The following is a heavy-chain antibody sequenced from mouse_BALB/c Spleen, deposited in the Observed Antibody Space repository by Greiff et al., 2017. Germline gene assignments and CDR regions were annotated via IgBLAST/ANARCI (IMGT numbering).Heavy chain of an antibody. Sequence: EVQLQQSGAELVKPGASVQLSCTASGFNIKDTYMHWVKQRPEQGLEWIGRIDPANGNTKYDPKFQGKATITADTSSNTAYLQLSSLTSEDTAVYYCAAIYYDYDGAPYAMDYWGQGTSVTVSS. D-gene: IGHD2-4*01. CDR2: IDPANGNT. CDR1: GFNIKDTY. V-gene: IGHV14-3*02. J-gene: IGHJ4*01. CDR3: AAIYYDYDGAPYAMDY.